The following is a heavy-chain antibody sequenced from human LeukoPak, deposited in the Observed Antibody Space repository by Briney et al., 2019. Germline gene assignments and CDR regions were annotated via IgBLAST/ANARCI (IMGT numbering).Heavy chain of an antibody. D-gene: IGHD5-12*01. J-gene: IGHJ4*02. CDR1: GXPFSSYS. CDR2: ITGSSSHM. Sequence: GSLRLSCSGSGXPFSSYSMNWVRQAPGKGMEWVSYITGSSSHMYYADSVKGRFTTSRDNAKNSLYLQMDSLRDEDTAVYYCASEAVATTIDYWGQGTLVTVSS. CDR3: ASEAVATTIDY. V-gene: IGHV3-21*01.